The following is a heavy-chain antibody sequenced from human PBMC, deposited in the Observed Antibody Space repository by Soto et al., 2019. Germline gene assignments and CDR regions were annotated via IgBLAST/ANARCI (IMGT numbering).Heavy chain of an antibody. J-gene: IGHJ4*02. CDR3: AKAGQQQLVRGFNFDY. CDR1: GFTFSSYA. CDR2: ISGSGGST. V-gene: IGHV3-23*01. Sequence: GGSLRLSCAASGFTFSSYAMSWVRQAPGKGLEWASAISGSGGSTYYADSVKGRFTISRDNSKNTLYLQMNSLRAEDTAVYYCAKAGQQQLVRGFNFDYWGQGTLVTVSS. D-gene: IGHD6-13*01.